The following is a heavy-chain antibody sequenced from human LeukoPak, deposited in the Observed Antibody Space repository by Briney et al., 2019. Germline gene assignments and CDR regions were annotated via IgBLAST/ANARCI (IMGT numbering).Heavy chain of an antibody. D-gene: IGHD3-10*01. Sequence: GGSLRLSCIASGFTFGDYPMSWFRQAPGKRLEWVSYIRTKAYDETTEYAASVTGRFTISRDDSNSVVYLQMSSLKVEDTAFYYCTRAVRLSGDAFDIWGQGTVVTVSS. CDR3: TRAVRLSGDAFDI. CDR1: GFTFGDYP. CDR2: IRTKAYDETT. V-gene: IGHV3-49*03. J-gene: IGHJ3*02.